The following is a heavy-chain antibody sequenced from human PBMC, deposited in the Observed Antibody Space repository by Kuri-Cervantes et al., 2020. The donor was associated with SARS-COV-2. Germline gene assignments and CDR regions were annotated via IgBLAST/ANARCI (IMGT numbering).Heavy chain of an antibody. D-gene: IGHD2-2*01. J-gene: IGHJ6*02. CDR2: ISAYNGNT. CDR3: ARDGPLVVPAAEVYYYYGMDV. CDR1: GGTFSSYA. Sequence: ASVKVSCKASGGTFSSYAISWVRQAPGQGLEWMGWISAYNGNTNYAQKLQGRVTMTTDTSTSTAYMELRSLRSDDTAVYYCARDGPLVVPAAEVYYYYGMDVWGQGTTVTVSS. V-gene: IGHV1-18*01.